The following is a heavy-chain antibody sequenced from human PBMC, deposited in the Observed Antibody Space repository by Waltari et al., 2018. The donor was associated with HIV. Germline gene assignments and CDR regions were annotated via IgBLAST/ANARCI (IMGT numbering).Heavy chain of an antibody. Sequence: QVHLVQSGAEVTKPGASVKVSCKASGETFSDYYFHWVRQAPGQGLEWMGWINPSGGTNYAQTFRGRVTMTRDTSTNTAYMQLNRLRSDDTAVYYCAAEKKLALDGLGVWGQGSTVAVS. V-gene: IGHV1-2*02. CDR3: AAEKKLALDGLGV. CDR2: INPSGGT. CDR1: GETFSDYY. J-gene: IGHJ6*01.